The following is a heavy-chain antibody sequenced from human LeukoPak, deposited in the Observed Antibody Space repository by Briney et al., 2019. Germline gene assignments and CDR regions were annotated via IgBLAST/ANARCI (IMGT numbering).Heavy chain of an antibody. Sequence: VKVSCKASGGTFSSYAISWVRRAPGQGLEWMGRIIPIFGIANYAQMFQGRVTITADKSTSTAYMELSSLRSEDTAVYYCARGAIVATSGDVWGQGTTVTVSS. CDR3: ARGAIVATSGDV. V-gene: IGHV1-69*04. J-gene: IGHJ6*02. D-gene: IGHD5-12*01. CDR2: IIPIFGIA. CDR1: GGTFSSYA.